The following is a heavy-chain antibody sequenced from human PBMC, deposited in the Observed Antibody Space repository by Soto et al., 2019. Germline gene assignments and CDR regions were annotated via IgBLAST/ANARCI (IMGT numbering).Heavy chain of an antibody. J-gene: IGHJ6*02. CDR2: ISSSSSYT. D-gene: IGHD6-19*01. CDR1: GFTFSDYY. CDR3: ARGASNSSGYYYYYYGMDV. Sequence: QVQLVESGGGLVKPGGSLRLSCAASGFTFSDYYMSWIRQAPGKGLEWVSYISSSSSYTNYADSVKGRFTISRYNAKNSLYLQMNSLRAEDTAVYYCARGASNSSGYYYYYYGMDVWGQGTTVTVSS. V-gene: IGHV3-11*05.